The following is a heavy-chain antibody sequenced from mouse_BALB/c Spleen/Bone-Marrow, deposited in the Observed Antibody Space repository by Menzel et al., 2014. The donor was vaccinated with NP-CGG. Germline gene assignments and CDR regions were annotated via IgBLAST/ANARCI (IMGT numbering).Heavy chain of an antibody. CDR2: IAPGSGST. CDR1: GYTFTSYW. Sequence: DPVKPGASVKLSCKASGYTFTSYWINWIKQRPGQGLGWIGRIAPGSGSTYYNEMFKGKAILTVDTSSSTAYIQLSSLSSEDSAVYFCAYYRYDVNYWGQGTTLTVSS. CDR3: AYYRYDVNY. D-gene: IGHD2-14*01. V-gene: IGHV1S41*01. J-gene: IGHJ2*01.